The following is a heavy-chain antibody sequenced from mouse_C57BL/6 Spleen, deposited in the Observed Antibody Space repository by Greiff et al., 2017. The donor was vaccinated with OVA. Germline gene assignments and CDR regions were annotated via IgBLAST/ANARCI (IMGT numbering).Heavy chain of an antibody. CDR2: IDPSDSYT. D-gene: IGHD2-9*01. CDR1: GYTFTSYW. V-gene: IGHV1-69*01. CDR3: ARSYYGYDRTWFAY. Sequence: VQLQQPGAELVMPGASVKLSCKASGYTFTSYWMHWVKQRPGQGLEWIGEIDPSDSYTNYNQKFKGKSTLTVDKSSSTAYMQLSSLTSEDSAVDYCARSYYGYDRTWFAYWGQGTLVTVSA. J-gene: IGHJ3*01.